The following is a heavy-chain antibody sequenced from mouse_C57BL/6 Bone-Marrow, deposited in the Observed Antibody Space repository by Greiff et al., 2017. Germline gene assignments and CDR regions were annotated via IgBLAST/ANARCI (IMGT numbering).Heavy chain of an antibody. CDR2: IWSGGST. V-gene: IGHV2-2*01. Sequence: VKLMESGPGLVQPSQSLSITCTVSGFSLTSYGVHWVRQSPGKGLEWLGVIWSGGSTDSNAAFISRLSISKDNSKSQVFFKMNSLQADDTAIYYCARGMMVTTGAWFAYWGQGTLVTVSA. D-gene: IGHD2-3*01. J-gene: IGHJ3*01. CDR1: GFSLTSYG. CDR3: ARGMMVTTGAWFAY.